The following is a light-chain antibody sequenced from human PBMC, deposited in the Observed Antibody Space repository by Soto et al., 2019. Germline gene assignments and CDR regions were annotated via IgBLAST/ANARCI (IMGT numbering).Light chain of an antibody. CDR1: SSDIGRYNY. Sequence: QSALTQPRSVSGSPGQSVPISCTGNSSDIGRYNYVSWYQQHPAQAPTLMSYDVNNRPSGVPDSLSGSKSGNTPSLTISGLQPEDEADYYCCSYAGRGLAFGGGTKLTVL. CDR2: DVN. CDR3: CSYAGRGLA. J-gene: IGLJ2*01. V-gene: IGLV2-11*01.